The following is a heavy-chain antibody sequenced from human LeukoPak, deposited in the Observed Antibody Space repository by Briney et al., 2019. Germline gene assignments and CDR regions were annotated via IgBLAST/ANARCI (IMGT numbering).Heavy chain of an antibody. CDR1: GGSISSYY. Sequence: SETLSLTCTVSGGSISSYYWSWIRQPPGKGLEWIGYMYYSGSTNYYPSLKSRVTISADTSKNQFSLKLSSVTAADTAVYYCASGNNYFGYWGQGTMVTVSS. CDR2: MYYSGST. J-gene: IGHJ4*02. CDR3: ASGNNYFGY. V-gene: IGHV4-59*08. D-gene: IGHD1-26*01.